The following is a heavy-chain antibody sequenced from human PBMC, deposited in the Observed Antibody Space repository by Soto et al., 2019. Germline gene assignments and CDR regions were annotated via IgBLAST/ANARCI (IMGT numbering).Heavy chain of an antibody. J-gene: IGHJ4*02. CDR2: IVVGSGNT. D-gene: IGHD3-3*01. Sequence: GASVKVSCKASGFTFTSSAVQWVRQARGQRLEWIGWIVVGSGNTNYAQKFQERVTITRDMSTSTAYMELSSLRSEDTAVYYCAADVTYYDFWRRYYFDYWGQGTLVTVSS. CDR1: GFTFTSSA. CDR3: AADVTYYDFWRRYYFDY. V-gene: IGHV1-58*01.